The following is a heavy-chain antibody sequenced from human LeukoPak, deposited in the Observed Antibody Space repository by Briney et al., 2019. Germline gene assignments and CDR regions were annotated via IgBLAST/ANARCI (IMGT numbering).Heavy chain of an antibody. CDR1: GFTFSSYA. CDR2: ISGSGGST. Sequence: PGGSLRLSCAASGFTFSSYAMSWVRQAPGKGLEWVSAISGSGGSTYYADSVKGRFTISRDNSKNTLYLQMNSLRAEDTAVYYCAKEGFCSSTSCYGEAFDIWGRGTMVTVSS. V-gene: IGHV3-23*01. CDR3: AKEGFCSSTSCYGEAFDI. D-gene: IGHD2-2*01. J-gene: IGHJ3*02.